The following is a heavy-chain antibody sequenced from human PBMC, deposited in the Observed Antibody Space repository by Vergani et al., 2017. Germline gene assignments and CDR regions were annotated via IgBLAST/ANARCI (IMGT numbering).Heavy chain of an antibody. CDR2: IIPILGTA. Sequence: QVQLVQSGAEVKKPGSSVKVSCKASGGTFSSYAISWVRQAPGQGLEWMGRIIPILGTANYAQKFQGRVTITADESTSTAYMELSSLRSEDTAVYYCAREYNYDYVWGSYRYTSRAFDIWGQGTMVTVSS. J-gene: IGHJ3*02. D-gene: IGHD3-16*02. CDR1: GGTFSSYA. CDR3: AREYNYDYVWGSYRYTSRAFDI. V-gene: IGHV1-69*11.